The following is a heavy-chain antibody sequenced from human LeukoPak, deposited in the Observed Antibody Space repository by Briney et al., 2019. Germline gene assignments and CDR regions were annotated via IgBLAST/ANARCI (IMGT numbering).Heavy chain of an antibody. Sequence: SETLSLTCAVYGGSFSGYYWSWIRQPPGKGLEWIGEINHSGSTNYNPSLKNRVTISVDTSKNQFSLKLSSVTAADTAVYYCARASYYGSGSYYPFDYWGQGTLVTVSS. CDR3: ARASYYGSGSYYPFDY. J-gene: IGHJ4*02. CDR1: GGSFSGYY. D-gene: IGHD3-10*01. V-gene: IGHV4-34*01. CDR2: INHSGST.